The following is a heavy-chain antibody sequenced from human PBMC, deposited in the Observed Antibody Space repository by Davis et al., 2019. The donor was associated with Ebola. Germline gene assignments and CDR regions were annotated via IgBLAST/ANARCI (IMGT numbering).Heavy chain of an antibody. CDR3: ARANHANIYYYYMDV. D-gene: IGHD1-14*01. CDR2: IHYTGST. CDR1: GGSITSSPYF. V-gene: IGHV4-39*07. J-gene: IGHJ6*03. Sequence: SETLSLTCSVSGGSITSSPYFWAWIRQPPGKGLEWIGSIHYTGSTYHSPSLKSRVTISVDSSRNQFSLKLDSVTAADTAVYYCARANHANIYYYYMDVWGKGTTVTVSS.